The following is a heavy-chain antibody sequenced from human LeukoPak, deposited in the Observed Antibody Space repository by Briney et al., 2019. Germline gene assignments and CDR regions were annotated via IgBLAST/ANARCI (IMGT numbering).Heavy chain of an antibody. CDR1: GFNVDSNY. CDR2: IYAVGDT. Sequence: GGSLRLSCVASGFNVDSNYMNWVRQAPGKGLEWVSVIYAVGDTYYPHPVKARYTISRDNPKNSLPLQRSSLIAEDTAVYYCARYRGRDTIIDAFDIWGQGTMVTVSS. V-gene: IGHV3-66*01. J-gene: IGHJ3*02. D-gene: IGHD5-24*01. CDR3: ARYRGRDTIIDAFDI.